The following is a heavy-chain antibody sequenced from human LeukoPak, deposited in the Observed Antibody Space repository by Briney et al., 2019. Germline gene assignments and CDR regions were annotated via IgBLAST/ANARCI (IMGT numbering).Heavy chain of an antibody. CDR1: GGSISSYY. D-gene: IGHD5-24*01. J-gene: IGHJ3*02. Sequence: SETLSLTCTVSGGSISSYYWSWIRQPAGKGLEWIGRIYTSGSTNYNPSLESRVTMSVDTPKNQFSLKLSSVTAADTAVYYCARAGWMATPYGTAFDIWGQGTMVTVSS. V-gene: IGHV4-4*07. CDR2: IYTSGST. CDR3: ARAGWMATPYGTAFDI.